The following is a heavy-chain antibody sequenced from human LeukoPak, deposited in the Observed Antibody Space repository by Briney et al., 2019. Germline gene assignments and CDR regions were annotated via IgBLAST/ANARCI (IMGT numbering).Heavy chain of an antibody. CDR1: GFSLSTSGVG. CDR2: IYWDDDK. D-gene: IGHD1-20*01. J-gene: IGHJ4*02. CDR3: AHRGDNWNRGWYFDY. Sequence: SGPTLVKPTQTLTLTCTFSGFSLSTSGVGVGWIRQPPGKALEWLALIYWDDDKRYSPSLKSRLTITKDTSENQVVLTMTNMDPVDTATYYCAHRGDNWNRGWYFDYWGQGTLVTVSS. V-gene: IGHV2-5*02.